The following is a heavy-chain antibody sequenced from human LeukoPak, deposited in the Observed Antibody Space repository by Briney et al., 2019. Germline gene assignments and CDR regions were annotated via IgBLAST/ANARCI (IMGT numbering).Heavy chain of an antibody. CDR3: AKDRGDFWSGYGYAFDI. CDR1: GFTFSSYG. CDR2: IGGSGSST. Sequence: GRSLRLSCAASGFTFSSYGMHWVRQAPGKGLEWVSAIGGSGSSTYYADSVKGRFTVSRDNSKNTLYLQMNSLRAEDTAVYYCAKDRGDFWSGYGYAFDIWGQGTMVTVSS. J-gene: IGHJ3*02. D-gene: IGHD3-3*01. V-gene: IGHV3-23*01.